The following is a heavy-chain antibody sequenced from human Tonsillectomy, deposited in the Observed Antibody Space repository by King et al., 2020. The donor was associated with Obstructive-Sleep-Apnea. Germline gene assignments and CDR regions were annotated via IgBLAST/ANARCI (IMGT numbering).Heavy chain of an antibody. Sequence: VQLVESGGGLVQPGRSLRLSCATSGFIFADYAMHWVRQAPGRGLEWVSGISWNSGSMDYSDSVKGRFSISRDNAKNSLYLQMYSLRAEDTALYYCTKALGWELTDSIFDYWGQGTLVTVSS. CDR2: ISWNSGSM. CDR1: GFIFADYA. CDR3: TKALGWELTDSIFDY. J-gene: IGHJ4*02. V-gene: IGHV3-9*01. D-gene: IGHD1-26*01.